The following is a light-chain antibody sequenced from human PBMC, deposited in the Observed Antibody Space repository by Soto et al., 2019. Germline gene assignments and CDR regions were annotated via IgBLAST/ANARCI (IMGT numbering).Light chain of an antibody. J-gene: IGLJ1*01. CDR1: SSDIGSYNY. V-gene: IGLV2-14*03. CDR2: DVT. CDR3: SSYTATSTLV. Sequence: QSLLTQAAYVSGPPGQSITISSRGTSSDIGSYNYISWYQHHPGKAPKLMIYDVTNRPSGVSNRFSASKSGNTASLTISGLQAEDEADYYCSSYTATSTLVFGTGTKVTVL.